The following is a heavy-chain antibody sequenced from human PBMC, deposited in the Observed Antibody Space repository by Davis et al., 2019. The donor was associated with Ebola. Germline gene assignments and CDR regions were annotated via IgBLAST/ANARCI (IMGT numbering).Heavy chain of an antibody. V-gene: IGHV3-7*01. CDR3: ARDLESRFITPGTGGAFDI. Sequence: GESLKISCAASGFTFSSYSMNWVRQAPGKGLEWVANIKQDGSEKYYVDSVKGRFTISRDNAKNSLYLQMNSLRAEDTAVYYCARDLESRFITPGTGGAFDIWGQGTMVTVSS. CDR2: IKQDGSEK. CDR1: GFTFSSYS. J-gene: IGHJ3*02. D-gene: IGHD3-22*01.